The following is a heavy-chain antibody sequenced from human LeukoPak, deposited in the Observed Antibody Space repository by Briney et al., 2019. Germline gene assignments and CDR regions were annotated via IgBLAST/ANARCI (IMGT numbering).Heavy chain of an antibody. J-gene: IGHJ4*02. Sequence: GGSLRLSCAASGFTFDDYAMHWVRQAPGKGLEWVSGISWNSGSIGYADSVEGRFTISRDNAKNSLYLQMNSLRAEDTALYYCAKDGGLYYFDYWGQGTLVTVSS. CDR2: ISWNSGSI. CDR1: GFTFDDYA. CDR3: AKDGGLYYFDY. V-gene: IGHV3-9*01.